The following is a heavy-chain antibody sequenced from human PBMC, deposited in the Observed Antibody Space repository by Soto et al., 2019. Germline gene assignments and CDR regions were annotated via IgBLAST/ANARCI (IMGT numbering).Heavy chain of an antibody. CDR1: GFTFSSYS. J-gene: IGHJ4*02. Sequence: GGSMRLSCAASGFTFSSYSMNWVRQAPGKGLEWVSSISSSSSYIYYADSVKGRFTISRDNAKNSLYLQMNSLRAEDTAVYYCARDQPGYSYGYGLGYWGQGTLVTVSS. CDR2: ISSSSSYI. CDR3: ARDQPGYSYGYGLGY. D-gene: IGHD5-18*01. V-gene: IGHV3-21*01.